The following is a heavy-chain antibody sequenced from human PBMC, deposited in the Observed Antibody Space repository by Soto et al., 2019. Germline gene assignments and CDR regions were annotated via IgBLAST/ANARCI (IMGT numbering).Heavy chain of an antibody. J-gene: IGHJ4*02. V-gene: IGHV1-18*01. Sequence: QVQLVQSGAEVKKPGASVKVSCKASGYTFTSYGISWVRQAPGQGLEWMGWISAYNGNTNYAQKLQGRVTMTTDTSPSTAYMELRSLRSDETAVYYCARDGAYCSGGSCYSDYWGQGTLVTVSS. CDR1: GYTFTSYG. D-gene: IGHD2-15*01. CDR2: ISAYNGNT. CDR3: ARDGAYCSGGSCYSDY.